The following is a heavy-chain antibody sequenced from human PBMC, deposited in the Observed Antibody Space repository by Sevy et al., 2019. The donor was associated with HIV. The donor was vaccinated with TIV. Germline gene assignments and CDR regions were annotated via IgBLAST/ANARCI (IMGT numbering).Heavy chain of an antibody. CDR3: AKDPYSSGEYFQK. CDR1: GFNFNNYA. D-gene: IGHD3-22*01. V-gene: IGHV3-23*01. CDR2: ISGSGGRT. Sequence: GGSLRLSCKASGFNFNNYAMSWVRQAPGKGLEWVSTISGSGGRTYTAESVRGRLTISRDNSKRTVYLQMNSLRGGDTAIYYCAKDPYSSGEYFQKWGQGARVTVSS. J-gene: IGHJ1*01.